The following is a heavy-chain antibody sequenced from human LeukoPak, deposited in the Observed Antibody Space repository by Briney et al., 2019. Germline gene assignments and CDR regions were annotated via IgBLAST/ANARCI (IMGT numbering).Heavy chain of an antibody. Sequence: PGGSLRLSCAASGFTFSSYSMNWVRRAPGKGLEWVSSISSSSSYIYYADSVKGRFTISRDNAKNSLYLQMNSLRAEDTAVYYCARGAARTHFDYWGQGTLVTVSS. D-gene: IGHD6-6*01. CDR2: ISSSSSYI. CDR3: ARGAARTHFDY. J-gene: IGHJ4*02. CDR1: GFTFSSYS. V-gene: IGHV3-21*01.